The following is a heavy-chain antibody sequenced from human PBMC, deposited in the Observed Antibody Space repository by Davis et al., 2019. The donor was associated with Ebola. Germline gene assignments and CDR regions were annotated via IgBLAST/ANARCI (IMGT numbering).Heavy chain of an antibody. J-gene: IGHJ6*02. Sequence: HTGGSLRLSCAASGFTFSSYWMHWVRQAPGKGLVWVSRINSDGSSTTYADSVKGRFTISRDNAKNTLYLQMSSLRAEDTAVYYCASPYGDYVRGRSGMDVWGQGTTVTVSS. CDR3: ASPYGDYVRGRSGMDV. V-gene: IGHV3-74*01. CDR2: INSDGSST. CDR1: GFTFSSYW. D-gene: IGHD4-17*01.